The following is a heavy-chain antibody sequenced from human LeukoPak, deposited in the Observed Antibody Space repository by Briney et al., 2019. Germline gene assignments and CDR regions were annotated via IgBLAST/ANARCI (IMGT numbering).Heavy chain of an antibody. V-gene: IGHV1-2*02. CDR1: GYTFTGYY. CDR3: ARALPGGQGGPGNWFDP. Sequence: ASVKVSCKASGYTFTGYYMHWVRQAPGQGLEWMGWINPNSGGTNYAQKFQGRVTMTRDTSISTAYMELSRLRSDDTAVYYCARALPGGQGGPGNWFDPWGQGTLVTVSS. D-gene: IGHD3-16*01. CDR2: INPNSGGT. J-gene: IGHJ5*02.